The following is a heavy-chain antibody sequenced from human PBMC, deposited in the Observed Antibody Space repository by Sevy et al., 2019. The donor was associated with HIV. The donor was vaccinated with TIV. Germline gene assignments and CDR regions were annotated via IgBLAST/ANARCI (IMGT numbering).Heavy chain of an antibody. CDR3: AKDMEVTTSGRDFYYFDY. V-gene: IGHV3-23*01. CDR1: GFTFTSYA. D-gene: IGHD2-21*02. J-gene: IGHJ4*02. CDR2: LGGSGTTP. Sequence: GGSLRLACVASGFTFTSYAMSWVRQAPGKGLEWVSGLGGSGTTPYYADSVRGRFTISRDNSKNTLYLQMNSLRAEDTAVYYCAKDMEVTTSGRDFYYFDYWGQGTLVTVSS.